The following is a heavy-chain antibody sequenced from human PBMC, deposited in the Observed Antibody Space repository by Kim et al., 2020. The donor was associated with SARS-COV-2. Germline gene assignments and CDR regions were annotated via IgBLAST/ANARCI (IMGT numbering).Heavy chain of an antibody. CDR2: IRVSGGST. D-gene: IGHD3-3*01. Sequence: GGSLRLSCAASGFTFSSYAMSWVRQAPGKGLEWVSAIRVSGGSTYYADSMKGRFTISRDNSKNTLYLQMNSLRAEDTAVYYCAKDGSITIFGVAPVAGYDYYGMDVWGQGTTVTVSS. CDR3: AKDGSITIFGVAPVAGYDYYGMDV. V-gene: IGHV3-23*01. J-gene: IGHJ6*02. CDR1: GFTFSSYA.